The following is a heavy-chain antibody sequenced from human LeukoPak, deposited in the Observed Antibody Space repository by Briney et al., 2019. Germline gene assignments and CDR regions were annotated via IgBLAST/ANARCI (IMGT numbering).Heavy chain of an antibody. Sequence: GRSLRLSCARSGFTFSSNPPSSVRQAPGNGLEWVSAINPSGGNTYYAASVRGRFTISRDNSKNTLYLQMNTLRAEDTAVYYCATTKQARRYFDYWGQGTLVTVSS. CDR2: INPSGGNT. CDR1: GFTFSSNP. CDR3: ATTKQARRYFDY. J-gene: IGHJ4*02. D-gene: IGHD1-1*01. V-gene: IGHV3-23*01.